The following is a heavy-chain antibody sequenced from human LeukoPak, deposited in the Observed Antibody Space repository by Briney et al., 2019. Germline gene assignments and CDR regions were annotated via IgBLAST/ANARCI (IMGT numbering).Heavy chain of an antibody. CDR1: GGSVSSGSYY. D-gene: IGHD5-12*01. CDR2: IYNSVRT. CDR3: VGDLVATIDHYYYGMDV. Sequence: SETLSLTCIVSGGSVSSGSYYCSWIRQPPGKGLEWIGYIYNSVRTNYNPSLKSRVTISVDTSKNQLSLKLSSVTAADTAVYFCVGDLVATIDHYYYGMDVWGQGTTVTVSS. V-gene: IGHV4-61*01. J-gene: IGHJ6*02.